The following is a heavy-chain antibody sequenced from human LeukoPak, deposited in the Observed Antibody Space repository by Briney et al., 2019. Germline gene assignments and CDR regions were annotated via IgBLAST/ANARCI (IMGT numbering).Heavy chain of an antibody. CDR3: AKNGDYFDY. Sequence: GGPLRLSCAASGFTFSSYGVHWVRQAPGKGLEWVAVISYDGSNKYYADSVKGRFTISRDNSKNTLYLQMNSLRAEDTAVYYCAKNGDYFDYWGQGTLVTVSS. CDR1: GFTFSSYG. J-gene: IGHJ4*02. V-gene: IGHV3-30*18. D-gene: IGHD4-17*01. CDR2: ISYDGSNK.